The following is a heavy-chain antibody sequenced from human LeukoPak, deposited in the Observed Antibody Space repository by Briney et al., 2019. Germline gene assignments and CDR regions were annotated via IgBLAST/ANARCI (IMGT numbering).Heavy chain of an antibody. CDR1: GYTFTSYY. J-gene: IGHJ4*02. D-gene: IGHD3-10*01. Sequence: ASVKVSCKASGYTFTSYYMHWVRQAPGQGLEWMGIINPSGGSTSYARKFQGRVTMTRDTSTSTVYMELSSLRSEDTAVYYCAMGETFGPFDYWGQGTLVTVSS. CDR3: AMGETFGPFDY. V-gene: IGHV1-46*01. CDR2: INPSGGST.